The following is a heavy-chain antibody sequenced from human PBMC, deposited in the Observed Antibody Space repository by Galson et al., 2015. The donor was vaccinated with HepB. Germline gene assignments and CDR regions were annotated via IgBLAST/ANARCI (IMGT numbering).Heavy chain of an antibody. CDR2: IIPIFGTA. CDR1: GGTFSSYA. J-gene: IGHJ5*02. V-gene: IGHV1-69*13. CDR3: ARVGLDSSGWYGGNWFDP. Sequence: SVKVSCKASGGTFSSYAISWVRQAPGQGLEWMGGIIPIFGTANYAQKFQGRVTITADESTSTAYMELSSLRSEDTAVYYCARVGLDSSGWYGGNWFDPWGQGTLVTVSS. D-gene: IGHD6-19*01.